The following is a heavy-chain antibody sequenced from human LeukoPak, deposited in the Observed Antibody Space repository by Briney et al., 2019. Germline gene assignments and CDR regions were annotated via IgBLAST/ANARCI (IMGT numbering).Heavy chain of an antibody. J-gene: IGHJ5*02. CDR3: AKSGGFFDT. Sequence: GGSLRLSCAASGIIFSNYWMHWVRQAPGKGLVWVSRINRDGSSTSYADSVKGRFTISRDNGKNFLYLQMNSLRAEDTAVYYCAKSGGFFDTWGQGTLVTVSS. CDR1: GIIFSNYW. V-gene: IGHV3-74*01. CDR2: INRDGSST. D-gene: IGHD1-26*01.